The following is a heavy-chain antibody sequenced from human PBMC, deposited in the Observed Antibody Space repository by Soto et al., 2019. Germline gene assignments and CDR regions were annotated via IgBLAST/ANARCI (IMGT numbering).Heavy chain of an antibody. D-gene: IGHD2-21*02. V-gene: IGHV3-7*01. CDR3: ARTRDGHHDFLDY. CDR1: GFTFSSYW. CDR2: INQDGNED. J-gene: IGHJ4*02. Sequence: LRLSCAASGFTFSSYWMNWVRQAPGKGLEWVANINQDGNEDNLLDSVKGRFTISRDNAKNSLFLQMNSLRVDDTAVYYCARTRDGHHDFLDYWGQGALVTVSS.